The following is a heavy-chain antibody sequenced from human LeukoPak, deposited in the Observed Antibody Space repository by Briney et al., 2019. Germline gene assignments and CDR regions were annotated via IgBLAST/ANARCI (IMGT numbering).Heavy chain of an antibody. CDR3: AKGSPVLTI. CDR2: VTGSGGGT. V-gene: IGHV3-23*01. D-gene: IGHD3-10*01. CDR1: GFTFSSYS. Sequence: GGSLRLSCAASGFTFSSYSMSWVRQAPGKGLEWVSAVTGSGGGTYYADSVKGRFTISRDNSKDTLYLQMNSLRADDTAVYYCAKGSPVLTIWGQGTMVTVSS. J-gene: IGHJ3*02.